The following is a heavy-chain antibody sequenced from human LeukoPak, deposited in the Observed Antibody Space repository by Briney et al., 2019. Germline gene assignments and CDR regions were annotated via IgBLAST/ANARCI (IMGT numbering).Heavy chain of an antibody. D-gene: IGHD2-21*01. V-gene: IGHV1-46*01. CDR1: GYTFTSYY. CDR2: INPSGGST. CDR3: ARAYVIVVPRYYFDY. Sequence: ASVKVSCKASGYTFTSYYMHWVRQPPGQGLEGMGLINPSGGSTSYAQKFQGRVTMTRDTSTSTVYMELSSLRSEDTAVYYCARAYVIVVPRYYFDYWGQGTLVTVSS. J-gene: IGHJ4*02.